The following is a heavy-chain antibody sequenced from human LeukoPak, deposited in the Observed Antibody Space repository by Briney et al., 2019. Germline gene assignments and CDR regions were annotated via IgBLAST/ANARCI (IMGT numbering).Heavy chain of an antibody. CDR1: GFTFSDNY. V-gene: IGHV3-11*04. D-gene: IGHD3-10*01. Sequence: GGSLRLSCAASGFTFSDNYMSWIRQAPGKGLEWVSYISSSGDTIYYADSVKGRFTISRDNSESKVYLQMSSLRSEDTAVYYCARGWFGLDPWGQGTQVTVSS. CDR3: ARGWFGLDP. CDR2: ISSSGDTI. J-gene: IGHJ5*02.